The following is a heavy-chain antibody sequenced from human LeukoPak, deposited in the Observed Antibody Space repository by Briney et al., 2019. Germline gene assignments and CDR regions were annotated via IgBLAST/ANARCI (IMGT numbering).Heavy chain of an antibody. J-gene: IGHJ4*02. CDR2: ISSNGGST. CDR3: AKGPTYDSLPYYFDY. Sequence: GGSLSLSCSAPGFPFSYYAMHWVRQAAGKGLEFVSGISSNGGSTYYADSLKGRFTVSRDNSNNTLYLQMSRLRAEDTAIYYCAKGPTYDSLPYYFDYWGQGTLVTVSS. V-gene: IGHV3-64D*09. D-gene: IGHD3-22*01. CDR1: GFPFSYYA.